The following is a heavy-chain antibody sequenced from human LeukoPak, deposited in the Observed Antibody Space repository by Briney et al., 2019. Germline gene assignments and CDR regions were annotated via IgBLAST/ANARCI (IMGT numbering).Heavy chain of an antibody. D-gene: IGHD2-2*02. V-gene: IGHV3-23*01. Sequence: GGSLRLSCAASGFTFSSYAMSWVRQAPGKGLEWVSAISGSGGSTYYADSVKGRFTISRDNSKNTLYLQMNSLRAEDTAVYYCARDSRRYCSSTSCYTCSGYWGQGTLVTVSS. CDR1: GFTFSSYA. CDR2: ISGSGGST. J-gene: IGHJ4*02. CDR3: ARDSRRYCSSTSCYTCSGY.